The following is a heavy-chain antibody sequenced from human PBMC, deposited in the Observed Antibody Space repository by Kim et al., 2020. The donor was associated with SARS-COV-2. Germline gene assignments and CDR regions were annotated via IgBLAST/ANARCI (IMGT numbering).Heavy chain of an antibody. CDR3: ARDAPVGSHFDY. D-gene: IGHD1-26*01. J-gene: IGHJ4*02. V-gene: IGHV6-1*01. Sequence: HYDELVTSRITISQDTSKNQFSLQLNSVTPEDTAVYYCARDAPVGSHFDYWGQGTLVTVSS.